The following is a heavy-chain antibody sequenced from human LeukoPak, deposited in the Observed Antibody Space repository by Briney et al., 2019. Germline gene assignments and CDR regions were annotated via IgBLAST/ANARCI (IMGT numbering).Heavy chain of an antibody. D-gene: IGHD4-17*01. CDR2: ISANGGST. V-gene: IGHV3-64*01. Sequence: GGSLRLSCAASGFTFSKYALHWVRRAPGKGLEYVSAISANGGSTYYANFVKGRFTISRDNSRNTLYLQMGSLRADDMAIYYCARDGDNDAFDIWGQGTMVTVSS. CDR3: ARDGDNDAFDI. CDR1: GFTFSKYA. J-gene: IGHJ3*02.